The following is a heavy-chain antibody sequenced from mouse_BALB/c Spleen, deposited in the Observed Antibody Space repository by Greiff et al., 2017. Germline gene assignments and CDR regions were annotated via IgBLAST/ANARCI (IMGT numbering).Heavy chain of an antibody. J-gene: IGHJ4*01. CDR2: INPSTGYT. CDR3: ARGGNYYAMDY. CDR1: GYTFTSYW. V-gene: IGHV1-7*01. Sequence: QVQLQQSGAELAKPGASVKMSCKASGYTFTSYWMHWVKQRPGQGLEWIGYINPSTGYTEYNQKFKDKATLTADKSSSTAYMQLSSLTSEDSAVYYCARGGNYYAMDYWGQGTSGTVSS.